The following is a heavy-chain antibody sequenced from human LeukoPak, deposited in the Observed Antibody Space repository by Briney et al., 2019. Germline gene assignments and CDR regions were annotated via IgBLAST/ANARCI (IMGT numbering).Heavy chain of an antibody. CDR1: GGSISGYY. D-gene: IGHD6-19*01. CDR2: IYHNGGT. J-gene: IGHJ4*02. CDR3: ARHLRAVAGGRYFDY. V-gene: IGHV4-59*08. Sequence: SETLSLTCTVSGGSISGYYWSWIRQPPGKGLEWIGYIYHNGGTNYNPSLQSRLTISVDTSKNQFSLKLSSVTAADTAVYYCARHLRAVAGGRYFDYWGQGTQVTVSS.